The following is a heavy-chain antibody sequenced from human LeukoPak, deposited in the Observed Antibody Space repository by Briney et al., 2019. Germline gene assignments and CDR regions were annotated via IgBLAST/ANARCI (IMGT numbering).Heavy chain of an antibody. CDR1: TGSISSYY. Sequence: SETLSLTCTVSTGSISSYYCSWIRQPAGKGLEYIGRIYSSGSNNYSPSLKSRVTMSVDTSKNQFSLKLTSVTAADTAVYYCARGDIIRGDYNWFDPWGQGILVTVSS. V-gene: IGHV4-4*07. D-gene: IGHD3-10*01. CDR3: ARGDIIRGDYNWFDP. J-gene: IGHJ5*02. CDR2: IYSSGSN.